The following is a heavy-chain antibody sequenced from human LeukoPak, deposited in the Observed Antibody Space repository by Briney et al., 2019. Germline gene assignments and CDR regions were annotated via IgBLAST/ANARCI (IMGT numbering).Heavy chain of an antibody. D-gene: IGHD3-22*01. Sequence: SETLSLTCTVSGGSISSTSYYWGWIRQPPGKGLEWIGTINHSGTTYYNPSLNSRLTISVDTSKNQFSLKLTSVTAADTALYYCARDKKGATDSTIDFWGQGTLVTVSS. CDR3: ARDKKGATDSTIDF. V-gene: IGHV4-39*07. CDR1: GGSISSTSYY. CDR2: INHSGTT. J-gene: IGHJ4*02.